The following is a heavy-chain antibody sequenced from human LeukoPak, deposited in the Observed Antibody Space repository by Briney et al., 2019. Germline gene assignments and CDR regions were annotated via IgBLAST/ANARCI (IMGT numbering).Heavy chain of an antibody. V-gene: IGHV1-69*04. CDR1: GGTFSSYA. D-gene: IGHD2-15*01. Sequence: GASVKVSCKASGGTFSSYAISWVRQAPGQGLEWMGRIIPILGIANYAQKFQGRVTITADKSTSTAYMELSSLRSEDTAVYYCAREVPYCSGGSCYSGVYYFDYWGQGTLVTVSS. CDR3: AREVPYCSGGSCYSGVYYFDY. CDR2: IIPILGIA. J-gene: IGHJ4*02.